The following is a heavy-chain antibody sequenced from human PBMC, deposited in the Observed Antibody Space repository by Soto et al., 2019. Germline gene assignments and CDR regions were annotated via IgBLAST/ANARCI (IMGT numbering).Heavy chain of an antibody. CDR1: EFTFRIFA. Sequence: QVHLVESGGGVAQPGSSLRLSCAASEFTFRIFAMHWLPQSPGKGLEWGAVISYDGSRKADSVKGRFTVSRDNSWNTLYLQMNSLRAEDTAIYYCARGDREDIEEVVGVRPGEYSMDVWGQGTTVTVSS. CDR2: ISYDGSRK. D-gene: IGHD1-26*01. J-gene: IGHJ6*02. CDR3: ARGDREDIEEVVGVRPGEYSMDV. V-gene: IGHV3-30-3*01.